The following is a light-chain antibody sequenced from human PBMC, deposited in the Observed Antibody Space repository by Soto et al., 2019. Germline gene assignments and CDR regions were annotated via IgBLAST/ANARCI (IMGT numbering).Light chain of an antibody. Sequence: DIQMTQSPSTLSASVGDRVTITCRASQSISSWLAWYQQKQGKAPKLLIYDASSLESGVPSRFSGSGSGTEFTLTISGLLPEDFAAYHCQQLYTLPFTFGQGTRLEIK. V-gene: IGKV1-5*01. CDR1: QSISSW. J-gene: IGKJ5*01. CDR2: DAS. CDR3: QQLYTLPFT.